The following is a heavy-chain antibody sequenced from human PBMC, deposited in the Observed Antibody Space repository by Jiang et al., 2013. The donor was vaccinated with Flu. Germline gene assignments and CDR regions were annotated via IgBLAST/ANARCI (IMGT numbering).Heavy chain of an antibody. J-gene: IGHJ4*02. V-gene: IGHV1-3*04. CDR1: GYFFTNYA. CDR3: ARGLAATGNAY. D-gene: IGHD6-13*01. Sequence: EVKKPGASVKVSCKTSGYFFTNYAIHWVRQAPGQRLEWMGWVHTGKGNTKYSPKFQGRVTITADTSASTSYMQLSSLRSEDTAVYYCARGLAATGNAYWGRGALVTVSS. CDR2: VHTGKGNT.